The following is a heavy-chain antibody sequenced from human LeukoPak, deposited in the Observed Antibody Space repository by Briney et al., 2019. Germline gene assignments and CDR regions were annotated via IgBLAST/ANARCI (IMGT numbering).Heavy chain of an antibody. CDR3: ARDGFDL. CDR2: INPNSGAT. CDR1: GYTFTSYG. J-gene: IGHJ4*02. Sequence: ASVKVSCKASGYTFTSYGISWVRQAPGQGLEWMGWINPNSGATNYAQKFQGRVTMTRDMAISTFYMELTRLRSDETAVYYCARDGFDLWGQGTLVTVSS. V-gene: IGHV1-2*02.